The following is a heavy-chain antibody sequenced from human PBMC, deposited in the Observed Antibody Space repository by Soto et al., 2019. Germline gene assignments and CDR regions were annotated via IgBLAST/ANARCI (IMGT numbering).Heavy chain of an antibody. CDR2: IIPIFGTA. CDR1: GGTFSSYA. V-gene: IGHV1-69*12. J-gene: IGHJ5*02. D-gene: IGHD3-10*01. Sequence: QVQLVQSGAEVKKPGSSVKVSCKASGGTFSSYAISWVRQAPGQGLEWMGGIIPIFGTANYAQKFQGRVTITADESTSTAYMELSSLGSEDTAVYYCARGYYYGPGSYGSWFDPWGQGTLVTVSS. CDR3: ARGYYYGPGSYGSWFDP.